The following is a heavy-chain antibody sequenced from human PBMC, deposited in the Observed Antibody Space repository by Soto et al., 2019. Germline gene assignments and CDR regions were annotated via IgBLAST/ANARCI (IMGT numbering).Heavy chain of an antibody. Sequence: GASVKVSCKASGGTFSSYAIIWVRQAPGQGLEWMGGIIPIFGTANYAQKFQGRVTITADESTSTAYMELSSLRSEDTAVYYCARGEVYSSSWYGAFDIWGQGTMVTVSS. D-gene: IGHD6-13*01. CDR2: IIPIFGTA. CDR1: GGTFSSYA. J-gene: IGHJ3*02. V-gene: IGHV1-69*13. CDR3: ARGEVYSSSWYGAFDI.